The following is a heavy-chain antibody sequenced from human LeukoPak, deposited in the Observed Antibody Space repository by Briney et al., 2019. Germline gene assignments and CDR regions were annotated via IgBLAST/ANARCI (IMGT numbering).Heavy chain of an antibody. CDR1: GDSLSSNSAT. Sequence: SQTLSLTCAISGDSLSSNSATWNWIRQSPSRGLEWLGRTYYRSKWFNDYAVSMKSRITIDPDTSKSQFSLQLNSVTPEDTAVYYCVRGWGRFVDVWGKATTVTVSS. CDR2: TYYRSKWFN. D-gene: IGHD3-3*01. J-gene: IGHJ6*04. CDR3: VRGWGRFVDV. V-gene: IGHV6-1*01.